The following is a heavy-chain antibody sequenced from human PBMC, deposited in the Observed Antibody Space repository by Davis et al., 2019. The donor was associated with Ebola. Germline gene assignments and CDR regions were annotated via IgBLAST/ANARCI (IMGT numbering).Heavy chain of an antibody. CDR2: IKQDGSEK. V-gene: IGHV3-7*03. J-gene: IGHJ5*02. CDR1: GFTFSSYW. CDR3: ARADHYDFWSGYYRNWFDP. Sequence: GESLKISCAASGFTFSSYWMSWVRQAPGKGLEWVANIKQDGSEKYYVDSVKGRFTISRDNAKNSLYLQMNSLRAEDTAVYHCARADHYDFWSGYYRNWFDPWGQGTLVSVTS. D-gene: IGHD3-3*01.